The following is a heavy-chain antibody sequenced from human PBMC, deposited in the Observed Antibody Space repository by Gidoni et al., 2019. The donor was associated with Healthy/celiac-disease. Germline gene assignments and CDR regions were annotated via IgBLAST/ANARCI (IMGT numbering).Heavy chain of an antibody. J-gene: IGHJ6*02. D-gene: IGHD6-6*01. CDR2: ISISGSTR. Sequence: EVQLVESGGGLVQPGGSLRLSCAASGLTFSRYEMNWVRQAPGKVLEWVSYISISGSTRYYTDAVKGRFTISRDNAKNSLYLQMNSLRAEDTAVYYCARAPTRPHYYYYGMDVWGQGTTVTVSS. CDR3: ARAPTRPHYYYYGMDV. V-gene: IGHV3-48*03. CDR1: GLTFSRYE.